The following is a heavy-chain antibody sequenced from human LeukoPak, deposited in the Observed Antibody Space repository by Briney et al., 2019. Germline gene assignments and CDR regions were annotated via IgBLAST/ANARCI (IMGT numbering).Heavy chain of an antibody. Sequence: GASVKVSCKASGYTFTSYDINWLRQATGQGLEWMGWMNPNSGNTGYAQKFQGRVTITTDESTSTAYMELSSLRSEDTAVYYCATSSTSPIDGFDYWGQGTLVTVSS. CDR3: ATSSTSPIDGFDY. V-gene: IGHV1-8*01. D-gene: IGHD2-2*01. J-gene: IGHJ4*02. CDR1: GYTFTSYD. CDR2: MNPNSGNT.